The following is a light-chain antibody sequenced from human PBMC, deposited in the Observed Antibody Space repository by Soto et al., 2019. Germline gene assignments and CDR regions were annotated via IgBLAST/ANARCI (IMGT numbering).Light chain of an antibody. CDR2: DAT. CDR3: RQYNNWPSFT. CDR1: QSVSNN. V-gene: IGKV3-15*01. J-gene: IGKJ3*01. Sequence: EIVMTQSPATLSVSPGERATLSYRASQSVSNNLAWYQQKPGQAPRLLIYDATTRATGIPARFSGSGSGTEFTLTISSLQSEDFAVYYCRQYNNWPSFTFGPGTKVDIK.